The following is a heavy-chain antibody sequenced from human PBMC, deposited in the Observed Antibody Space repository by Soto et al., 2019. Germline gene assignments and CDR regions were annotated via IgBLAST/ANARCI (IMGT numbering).Heavy chain of an antibody. CDR3: AKGPHTNVGWPYYFES. J-gene: IGHJ4*02. CDR1: GFSLANYP. D-gene: IGHD6-19*01. V-gene: IGHV3-48*02. CDR2: SSPRGDTI. Sequence: GGSLRLSCVASGFSLANYPMNWVRQTPGKGLEWISYSSPRGDTIYYADSVEGRFTSSRDNARNSLSLHMSSLRDEDSALYYCAKGPHTNVGWPYYFESWGQGVPVTVSS.